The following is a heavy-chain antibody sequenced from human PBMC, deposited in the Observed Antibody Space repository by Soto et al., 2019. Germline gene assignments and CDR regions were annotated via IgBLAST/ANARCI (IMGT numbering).Heavy chain of an antibody. Sequence: GGSLRLSCAASGFTFGTYAMSWVRQAPGKGLEWVSALGIGGDTHYAESVKGRFIISRDYSKNTLLLQMNSLRDEDSAMYYCTKDRHPDGTWTFDVWGRGILVTVSS. CDR1: GFTFGTYA. V-gene: IGHV3-23*01. CDR3: TKDRHPDGTWTFDV. CDR2: LGIGGDT. D-gene: IGHD1-1*01. J-gene: IGHJ4*02.